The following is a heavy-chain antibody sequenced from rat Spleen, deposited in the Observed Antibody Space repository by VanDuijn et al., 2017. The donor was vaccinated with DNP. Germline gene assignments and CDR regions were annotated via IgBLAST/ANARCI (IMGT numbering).Heavy chain of an antibody. CDR1: GFTFSNYG. J-gene: IGHJ3*01. V-gene: IGHV5-20*01. D-gene: IGHD1-1*01. CDR2: ISYDGGST. CDR3: TTAVQDWFAY. Sequence: EVQLVESGGGLVQPGRSMKLSCAASGFTFSNYGMAWVRQAPKKGLEWVAYISYDGGSTYYRDPVKGRFTISRDNAKSTLYLQMDSLRSEDTATYYCTTAVQDWFAYWGQGTLVTVSS.